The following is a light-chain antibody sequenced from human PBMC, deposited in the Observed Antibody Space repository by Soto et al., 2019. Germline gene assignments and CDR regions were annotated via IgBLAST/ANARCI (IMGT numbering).Light chain of an antibody. CDR1: QDVSRY. J-gene: IGKJ3*01. CDR2: CAS. CDR3: QQLQRTPCP. V-gene: IGKV1-9*01. Sequence: QLTQSPSSLSASVGDRVTITCRASQDVSRYLAWYQQKAGKAPKLLIYCASTLQSRVPSRFSGFGSGTDFTLPISSLQPEEFATYHCQQLQRTPCPFGSRKTVDV.